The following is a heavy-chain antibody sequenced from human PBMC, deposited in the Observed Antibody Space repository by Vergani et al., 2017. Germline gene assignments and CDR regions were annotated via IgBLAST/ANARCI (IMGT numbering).Heavy chain of an antibody. CDR2: MYHSGST. J-gene: IGHJ5*02. D-gene: IGHD3-10*01. Sequence: QVRLQESGPGLVKPSETLSPTCSVPGGSMSGYYWSWIRQPPVKELEWIGYMYHSGSTNYNPTLETRVTISGDTSKNQFSLKLNSVTAADTAVYYCGRVADFYGLGSRLLDLWGQGILVTVSS. CDR1: GGSMSGYY. V-gene: IGHV4-59*01. CDR3: GRVADFYGLGSRLLDL.